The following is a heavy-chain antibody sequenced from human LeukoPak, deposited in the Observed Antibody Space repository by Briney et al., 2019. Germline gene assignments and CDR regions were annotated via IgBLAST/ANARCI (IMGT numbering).Heavy chain of an antibody. CDR3: ARRGDSSGYHKIFDY. CDR1: GGSISSYY. V-gene: IGHV4-59*08. J-gene: IGHJ4*02. Sequence: SETLSLTCTVSGGSISSYYWSWIRQPPGKGLEWIGYIYYSGSTNYNPSLKSRVTISVDTSKNQFSLKLSSLTAADTAVYYCARRGDSSGYHKIFDYWGPGTLVTVSS. D-gene: IGHD3-22*01. CDR2: IYYSGST.